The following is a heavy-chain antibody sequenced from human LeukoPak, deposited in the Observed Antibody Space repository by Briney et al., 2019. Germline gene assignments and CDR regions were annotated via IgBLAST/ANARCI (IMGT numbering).Heavy chain of an antibody. CDR2: INPSGGST. V-gene: IGHV1-46*01. Sequence: ASVTVSCKASGYTFTSHYMHWVRQAPGQGLEWMGIINPSGGSTSYAQKFQGRVTMTRDMSTSTVYMELSSLRSEDTAVYYCARGGAHVYSSSYYFDYWGQGTLVTVSS. CDR3: ARGGAHVYSSSYYFDY. J-gene: IGHJ4*02. D-gene: IGHD6-6*01. CDR1: GYTFTSHY.